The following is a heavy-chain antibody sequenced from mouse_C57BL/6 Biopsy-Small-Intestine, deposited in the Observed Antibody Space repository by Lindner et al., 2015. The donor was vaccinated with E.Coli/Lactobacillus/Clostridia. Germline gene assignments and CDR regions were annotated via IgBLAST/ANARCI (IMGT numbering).Heavy chain of an antibody. Sequence: SVKVSCKASGYTFTSHHMHWVRQAPGQGLEWVGIINVATAKTQYAQKFQGRVTMTRDTSTSTVYMELSSLRSDDTAMYYCIRGGTNLWYPEDDHWGQGTLVTVSS. CDR2: INVATAKT. CDR1: GYTFTSHH. J-gene: IGHJ4*01. V-gene: IGHV1S127*01. CDR3: IRGGTNLWYPEDDH. D-gene: IGHD2-1*01.